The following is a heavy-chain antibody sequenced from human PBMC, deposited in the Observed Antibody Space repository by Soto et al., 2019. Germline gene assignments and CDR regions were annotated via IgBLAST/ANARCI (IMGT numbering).Heavy chain of an antibody. V-gene: IGHV3-30-3*01. CDR1: GFTFSTYE. CDR2: ISNDGNNK. CDR3: ARDKDCCVISCFNAFDV. D-gene: IGHD2-2*01. Sequence: QAHLVESGGGVVQPGRSLRLSCAASGFTFSTYEMHWVRQAPGKGLQWVAVISNDGNNKDYADSVKGRFTISRDNSRNTLYLQLNSLGAEDTAVYYCARDKDCCVISCFNAFDVWGQGTTVTVSS. J-gene: IGHJ3*01.